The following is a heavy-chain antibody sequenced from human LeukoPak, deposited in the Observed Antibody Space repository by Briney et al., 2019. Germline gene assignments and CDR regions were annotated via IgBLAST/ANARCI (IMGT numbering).Heavy chain of an antibody. CDR2: IYYSGST. Sequence: SETLSLTCTVSGGSISSYYWSWIRQPPGTGLEWIGYIYYSGSTNYNPSLKSRVTISVDTSKNQFSLKLSSVTAADTAVYYCARNYDSSGYLVGEFDYWGQGTLVTVSS. CDR1: GGSISSYY. V-gene: IGHV4-59*01. D-gene: IGHD3-22*01. J-gene: IGHJ4*02. CDR3: ARNYDSSGYLVGEFDY.